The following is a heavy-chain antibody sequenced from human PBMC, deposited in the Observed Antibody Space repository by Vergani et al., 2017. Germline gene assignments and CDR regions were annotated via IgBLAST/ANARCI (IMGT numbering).Heavy chain of an antibody. CDR1: GFTFSGSA. D-gene: IGHD1-26*01. V-gene: IGHV3-73*01. CDR3: TSLYSGSYFYYGMDV. J-gene: IGHJ6*02. Sequence: EVQLVEPGGGLVQPGGSLKLSCAASGFTFSGSAMHWVRQASGKGLEWVGRIRSKANSYATAYAASVKGRFTISRDDSKNTAYLQMNSLKTEDTAVFYCTSLYSGSYFYYGMDVWGQGTTVTVSS. CDR2: IRSKANSYAT.